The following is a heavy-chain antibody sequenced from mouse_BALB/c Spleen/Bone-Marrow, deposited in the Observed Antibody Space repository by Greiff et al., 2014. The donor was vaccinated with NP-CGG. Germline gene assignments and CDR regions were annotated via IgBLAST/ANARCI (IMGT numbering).Heavy chain of an antibody. J-gene: IGHJ4*01. D-gene: IGHD2-12*01. CDR1: GYSFTSYW. CDR3: TRSELRRGGYALDY. CDR2: ISPSNGRS. Sequence: VQLQQSRAELVKPGASVKLSSKASGYSFTSYWMHWVKQRPGQGLEWIGEISPSNGRSNYNEKFKSKATLTVDKSSSTAYMQLSGLTSEDSAVYYCTRSELRRGGYALDYWGLGTSVTVSS. V-gene: IGHV1S81*02.